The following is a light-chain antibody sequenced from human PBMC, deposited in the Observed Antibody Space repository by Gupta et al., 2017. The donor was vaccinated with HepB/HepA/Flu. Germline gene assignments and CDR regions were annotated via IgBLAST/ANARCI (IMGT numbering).Light chain of an antibody. V-gene: IGLV1-40*01. J-gene: IGLJ2*01. CDR1: TSNIGAGYD. CDR2: GNS. Sequence: QSVLTQPPSVSGAPGQRVTIPCTGSTSNIGAGYDVHWYQQLPGTAPKLLIYGNSNRPSGVPDRFSGSKSGTSASLAITGLQAEDEADYYCQSYDRSLSVVFGGGTKLTVL. CDR3: QSYDRSLSVV.